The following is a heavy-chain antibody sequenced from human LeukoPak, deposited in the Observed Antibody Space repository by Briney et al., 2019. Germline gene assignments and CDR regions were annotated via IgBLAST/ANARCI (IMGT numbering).Heavy chain of an antibody. CDR3: ARRVDWYSGYFDY. Sequence: SETLSLTCTVSGGSVSTIDYYWGWIRQPPGKGLEWIGSVYYSGSTYYNAPLKSRVTISVDTSKNQFSLKLSSVTAADTAVYYCARRVDWYSGYFDYWGQGTLVTVSS. V-gene: IGHV4-39*01. D-gene: IGHD5-12*01. CDR1: GGSVSTIDYY. J-gene: IGHJ4*02. CDR2: VYYSGST.